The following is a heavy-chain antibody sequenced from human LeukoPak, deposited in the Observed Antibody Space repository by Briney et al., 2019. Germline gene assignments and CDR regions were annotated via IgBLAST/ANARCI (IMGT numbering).Heavy chain of an antibody. J-gene: IGHJ4*02. D-gene: IGHD6-19*01. V-gene: IGHV1-2*02. Sequence: ASVKVSCKASGYTFTGYYIHWVRQAPGQGLEYMGWINPNTGGTDYVQKFQGRVTMTRDTSISTAYMELSGLRSDDTAVYYCAKVIEGAVAFDYWGQGTLVTVSS. CDR3: AKVIEGAVAFDY. CDR1: GYTFTGYY. CDR2: INPNTGGT.